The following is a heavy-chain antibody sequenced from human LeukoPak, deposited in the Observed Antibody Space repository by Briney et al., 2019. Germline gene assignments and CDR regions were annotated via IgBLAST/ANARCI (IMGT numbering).Heavy chain of an antibody. CDR3: ARGGGSYYVTDY. V-gene: IGHV3-53*01. CDR1: GFTVSSNY. J-gene: IGHJ4*02. Sequence: GGSLRRSCAASGFTVSSNYMSWVRQAPGKGLEWVSVIYSGGSTYYADSVKGRFTISRDNSKNTLYLQMSSLRAEDTAVYYCARGGGSYYVTDYWGQGTLVTVSS. D-gene: IGHD1-26*01. CDR2: IYSGGST.